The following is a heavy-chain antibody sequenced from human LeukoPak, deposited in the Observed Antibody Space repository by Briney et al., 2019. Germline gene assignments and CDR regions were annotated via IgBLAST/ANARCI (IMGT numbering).Heavy chain of an antibody. CDR3: ARGGCYCSSTSCLPFDY. V-gene: IGHV4-30-2*01. D-gene: IGHD2-2*01. Sequence: SETLSLTCAVSGGSISSGGYSWSWIRQPPGKGLEWIGYIYHSGSTYYNPSLKSRVTISVDRSKNQFSLKLSSVTAADTAVYYCARGGCYCSSTSCLPFDYWGQGTLVTVSS. CDR1: GGSISSGGYS. J-gene: IGHJ4*02. CDR2: IYHSGST.